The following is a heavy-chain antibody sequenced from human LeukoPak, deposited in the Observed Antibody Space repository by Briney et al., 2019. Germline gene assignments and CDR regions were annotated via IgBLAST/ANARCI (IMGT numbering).Heavy chain of an antibody. CDR1: GFTFDDYG. D-gene: IGHD4-11*01. CDR2: INWNGGST. CDR3: ARGLQTEYMDV. V-gene: IGHV3-20*04. J-gene: IGHJ6*03. Sequence: GGSLRLSCAASGFTFDDYGMSWVRQAPGKGLEWVSGINWNGGSTGYADSVKGRFTISRDNAKNSLYLQMNSLRAEVTALYYCARGLQTEYMDVWGKGTTVTVSS.